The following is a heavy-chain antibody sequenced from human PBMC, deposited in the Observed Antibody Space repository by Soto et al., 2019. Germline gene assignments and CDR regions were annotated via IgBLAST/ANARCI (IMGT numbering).Heavy chain of an antibody. CDR2: INPSGGST. CDR3: ARSQVGRPMDV. D-gene: IGHD1-26*01. CDR1: RYTFTNFY. J-gene: IGHJ6*02. V-gene: IGHV1-46*01. Sequence: ASVKVSCKASRYTFTNFYIHWLRQAPGQGLEWMGIINPSGGSTTYPQKFQGRVTMTRDTSTSTVHMELITLRSEGTAVHYCARSQVGRPMDVWGPGTTVTVSS.